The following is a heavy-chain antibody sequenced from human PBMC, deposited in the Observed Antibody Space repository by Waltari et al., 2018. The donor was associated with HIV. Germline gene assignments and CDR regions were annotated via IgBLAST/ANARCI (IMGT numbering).Heavy chain of an antibody. Sequence: QVQLVESGGGVVQPGRSLRLSCAASGFTFSSYAMHWVRQAPGKGLEWVAVISYDGSNKYYADSVKGRFTISRDNSKNTLYLQMNSLRAEDTAVYYCASLGGELIGDYWGQGTLVTVSS. J-gene: IGHJ4*02. D-gene: IGHD1-26*01. CDR3: ASLGGELIGDY. V-gene: IGHV3-30*04. CDR1: GFTFSSYA. CDR2: ISYDGSNK.